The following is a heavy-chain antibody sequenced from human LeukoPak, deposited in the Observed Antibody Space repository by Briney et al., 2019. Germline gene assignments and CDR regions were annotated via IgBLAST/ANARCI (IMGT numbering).Heavy chain of an antibody. Sequence: PSGTLSLTCTVSGDSFSSHYWTWIRQPPGKGLEWIGYISYSGSTNYNPSLKSRVTISIDTSKNQFSLRLSSVTAADTAVYYCARDLVTVTKGFDIWGQGTMVSVSS. CDR2: ISYSGST. D-gene: IGHD4-17*01. J-gene: IGHJ3*02. V-gene: IGHV4-59*11. CDR1: GDSFSSHY. CDR3: ARDLVTVTKGFDI.